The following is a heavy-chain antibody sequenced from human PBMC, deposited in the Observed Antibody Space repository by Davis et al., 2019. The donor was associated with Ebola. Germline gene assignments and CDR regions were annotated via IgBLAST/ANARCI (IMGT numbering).Heavy chain of an antibody. D-gene: IGHD3-22*01. CDR2: ISGSGSST. J-gene: IGHJ4*02. Sequence: GESLKISCAASGFTFSSYAMSWVRQAPGKGLEWVSAISGSGSSTHYADSVKGRFAISRDSSKNTLYLQMNSLRAEDTAVYYCAKGNDSGGYHYFDYWGQGTLVTVSS. CDR1: GFTFSSYA. CDR3: AKGNDSGGYHYFDY. V-gene: IGHV3-23*01.